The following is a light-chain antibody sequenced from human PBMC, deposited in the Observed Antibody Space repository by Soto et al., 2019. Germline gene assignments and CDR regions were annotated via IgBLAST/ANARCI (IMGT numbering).Light chain of an antibody. J-gene: IGKJ1*01. Sequence: EMVMTQSPATLSVSPGERATLSCRASQSLTSNLAWYQQKPGQPPRLLIYDSSTMAPGVPARFSGSVSGTEFTLTITSLQSEDFAVYFCQQYNNWPPGATFGQGTKVEIK. V-gene: IGKV3-15*01. CDR3: QQYNNWPPGAT. CDR2: DSS. CDR1: QSLTSN.